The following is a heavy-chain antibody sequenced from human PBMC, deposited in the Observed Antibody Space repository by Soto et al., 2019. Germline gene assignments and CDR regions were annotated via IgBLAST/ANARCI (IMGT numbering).Heavy chain of an antibody. V-gene: IGHV1-69*13. J-gene: IGHJ4*02. CDR2: IIPIFGTA. D-gene: IGHD1-1*01. CDR3: AREGSNWNGYFDY. CDR1: GGTFSSYA. Sequence: SVKVSCNASGGTFSSYAISWVRQAPGQGLEWMGGIIPIFGTANYAQKFQGRVTITADESTSTAYMELSSLRSEDTAVYYCAREGSNWNGYFDYWGQGTLVTVSS.